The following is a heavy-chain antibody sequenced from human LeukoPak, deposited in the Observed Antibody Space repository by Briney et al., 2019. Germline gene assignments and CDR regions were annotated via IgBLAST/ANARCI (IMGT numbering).Heavy chain of an antibody. CDR1: GFTLSTYW. CDR2: IKQDGGEK. Sequence: PGESLRLSCAASGFTLSTYWMSWVRQAPGKGLEWVANIKQDGGEKYYVDSVRGRFTISRDNPKNSLYLQMNSLRGEDTAVYYCATSQTTSGRYGNAFDVWGQGTMVIVSS. D-gene: IGHD6-19*01. V-gene: IGHV3-7*01. CDR3: ATSQTTSGRYGNAFDV. J-gene: IGHJ3*01.